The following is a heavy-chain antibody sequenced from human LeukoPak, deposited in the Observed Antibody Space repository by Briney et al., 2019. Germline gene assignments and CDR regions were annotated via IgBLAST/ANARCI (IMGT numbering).Heavy chain of an antibody. CDR2: IYYSGST. D-gene: IGHD6-13*01. CDR1: GGSISSYY. J-gene: IGHJ4*02. V-gene: IGHV4-59*08. Sequence: PSETLSLTCTVSGGSISSYYWSWIRQPPGKGLEWIGYIYYSGSTNYNPSLKSRVTISVDTSKNQFSLKLSSVTAADTAVYYCARLKNRRSSWYLGYWGQGTLVTVSS. CDR3: ARLKNRRSSWYLGY.